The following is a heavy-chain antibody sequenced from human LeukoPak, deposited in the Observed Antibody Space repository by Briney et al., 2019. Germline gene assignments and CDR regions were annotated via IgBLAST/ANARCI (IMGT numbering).Heavy chain of an antibody. CDR3: ARDGSGMGFDY. CDR1: GFTFSSYA. CDR2: ISYDGSNK. V-gene: IGHV3-30-3*01. D-gene: IGHD3-10*01. Sequence: QPGGSLRLSCAASGFTFSSYAMHWVRQAPGKGLEWVAVISYDGSNKYYADSVKGRFTISRDNSKNTLYLQMTSLRAEDTAVYYCARDGSGMGFDYWGQGTLVTVSS. J-gene: IGHJ4*02.